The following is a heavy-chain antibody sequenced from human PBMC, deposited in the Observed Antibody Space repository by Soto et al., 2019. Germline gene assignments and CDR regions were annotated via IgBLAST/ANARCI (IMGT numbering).Heavy chain of an antibody. CDR2: ISLSGSTI. J-gene: IGHJ4*02. D-gene: IGHD3-3*02. Sequence: LRLSCAASGFAFSNYEMNWVRQAPGKGLEWVSYISLSGSTIYYADPVKGRFTISRDDAKNSLYLQMNSLRADDTAVYYCARESFSASPNFFDYWGQGTLVTVSS. CDR3: ARESFSASPNFFDY. V-gene: IGHV3-48*03. CDR1: GFAFSNYE.